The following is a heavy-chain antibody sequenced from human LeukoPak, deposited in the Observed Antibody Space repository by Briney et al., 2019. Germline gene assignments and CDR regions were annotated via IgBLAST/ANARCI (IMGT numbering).Heavy chain of an antibody. J-gene: IGHJ4*02. CDR1: GGSISNNNYY. CDR3: ARLLRLVYYFDY. CDR2: IYYSRST. Sequence: SETLSLTCTVSGGSISNNNYYWGCIRQPPGKGLEWIGSIYYSRSTYYNPSSRSRVTISVDTTQHQLSLTLSSVIAADTAVYYCARLLRLVYYFDYWGQGTLVIVSS. D-gene: IGHD2-21*02. V-gene: IGHV4-39*01.